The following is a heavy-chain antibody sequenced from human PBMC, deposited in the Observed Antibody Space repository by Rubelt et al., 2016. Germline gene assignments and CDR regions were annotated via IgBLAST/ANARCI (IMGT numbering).Heavy chain of an antibody. CDR1: VGYMSSYW. V-gene: IGHV4-59*01. CDR3: ARAGVISGHPTNFAY. CDR2: IYYNGTT. D-gene: IGHD5-12*01. J-gene: IGHJ4*02. Sequence: QVQLQESGPGLVKPSETLSLTCTVSVGYMSSYWWSWIRQPPGKGLEWIGSIYYNGTTNCNPSLQSRVTPPVDPSKNPVSLKRTSVTARDTAVYYCARAGVISGHPTNFAYWGQGTLVTVSA.